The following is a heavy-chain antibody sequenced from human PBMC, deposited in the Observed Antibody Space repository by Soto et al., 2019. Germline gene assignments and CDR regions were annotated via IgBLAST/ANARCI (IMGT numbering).Heavy chain of an antibody. J-gene: IGHJ5*02. CDR3: ARDHGNWFDP. CDR1: GFAFSDYY. V-gene: IGHV3-11*01. Sequence: QVQLVESGGGLVKPGGSLRLSCAASGFAFSDYYMSWIRQAPGKGLEWISYISQTGKTISYADSVKGRFTISRDNSDNSLSLQTNSLRAGDTAVYYCARDHGNWFDPWGQGTLVTVSS. CDR2: ISQTGKTI.